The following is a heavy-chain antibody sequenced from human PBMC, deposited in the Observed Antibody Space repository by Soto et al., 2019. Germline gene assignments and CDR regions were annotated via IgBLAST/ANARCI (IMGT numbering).Heavy chain of an antibody. J-gene: IGHJ4*02. Sequence: DYGGHRIMKAQGKGLEWVTGISWNSDTLGYADSVKGRFTISRDNAKNSLYLQMSSLRPEDTAFYYCARGLYYYTTSGYPHYWGQGTLVTVS. CDR3: ARGLYYYTTSGYPHY. D-gene: IGHD3-22*01. V-gene: IGHV3-9*01. CDR2: ISWNSDTL. CDR1: DYG.